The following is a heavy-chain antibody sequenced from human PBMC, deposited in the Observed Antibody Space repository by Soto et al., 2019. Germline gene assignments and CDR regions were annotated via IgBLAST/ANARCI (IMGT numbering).Heavy chain of an antibody. D-gene: IGHD6-13*01. J-gene: IGHJ4*02. CDR2: ISYDGSNK. V-gene: IGHV3-30*18. CDR3: AKDCSSSWTFDY. CDR1: GFTFSSYG. Sequence: QVQLVESGGGVVQPGRSLRLSCAASGFTFSSYGMHWVRQAPGKGLEWVAVISYDGSNKYYADSVRGRFTISRDSSKNTLYLQMNSLRAEDTAVYYCAKDCSSSWTFDYWGQGTLVTVSS.